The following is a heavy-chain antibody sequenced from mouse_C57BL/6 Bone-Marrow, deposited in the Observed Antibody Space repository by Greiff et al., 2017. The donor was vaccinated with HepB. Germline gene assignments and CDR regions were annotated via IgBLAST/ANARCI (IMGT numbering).Heavy chain of an antibody. CDR2: ISSGGSYT. J-gene: IGHJ4*01. CDR3: ARRTTVVATSYYYAMDY. V-gene: IGHV5-6*01. Sequence: DVQLVESGGDLVKPGGSLKLSCAASGFTFSSYGMSWVRQTPDKRLEWVATISSGGSYTYYPDSVKGRFTISRDNAKNTLYLQMSSLKSEDTAMYYCARRTTVVATSYYYAMDYWGQGTSVTVSS. CDR1: GFTFSSYG. D-gene: IGHD1-1*01.